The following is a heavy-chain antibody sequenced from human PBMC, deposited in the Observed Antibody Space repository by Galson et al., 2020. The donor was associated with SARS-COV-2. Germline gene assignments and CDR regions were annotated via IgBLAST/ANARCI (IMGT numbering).Heavy chain of an antibody. J-gene: IGHJ4*02. CDR3: AKDIGYSSGGVGY. CDR1: GFTFDEYA. V-gene: IGHV3-9*01. Sequence: GGSLRLSCAASGFTFDEYAMHWVRQAPGKGLEWVSGIRWNSGSIGYADSVKGRFTISRDNAKNSLYLQMNSLRAEDTALYYCAKDIGYSSGGVGYWRQGTLVTVYS. CDR2: IRWNSGSI. D-gene: IGHD6-19*01.